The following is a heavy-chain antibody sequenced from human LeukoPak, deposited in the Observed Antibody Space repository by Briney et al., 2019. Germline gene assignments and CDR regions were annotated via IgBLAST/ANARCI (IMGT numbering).Heavy chain of an antibody. D-gene: IGHD1-26*01. Sequence: GGSLRLSGAAAGFTFNSYGIHWVRQAPGKGLEWVAFIRYVGSSKYSVESVKGRFTISRDNSKNTLYLQMNSLRAEDTAVYFCAKGSGWEASYFYYYMDVWGKGTTVTISS. CDR2: IRYVGSSK. CDR3: AKGSGWEASYFYYYMDV. J-gene: IGHJ6*03. V-gene: IGHV3-30*02. CDR1: GFTFNSYG.